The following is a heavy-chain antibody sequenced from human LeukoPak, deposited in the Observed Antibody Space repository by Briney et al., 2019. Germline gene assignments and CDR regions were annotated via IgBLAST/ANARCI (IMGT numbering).Heavy chain of an antibody. CDR2: ISGSGANT. V-gene: IGHV3-23*01. D-gene: IGHD1-26*01. J-gene: IGHJ4*02. CDR3: AKGGANNLYYFDY. Sequence: PGGSLRLSCAASGFTFSTYAMSWVRQAPGKGLEWVSGISGSGANTYYADSVKGRFNISRDNSKNTLFLQMNSLRAEDTAVYYCAKGGANNLYYFDYWGQETLVTVSS. CDR1: GFTFSTYA.